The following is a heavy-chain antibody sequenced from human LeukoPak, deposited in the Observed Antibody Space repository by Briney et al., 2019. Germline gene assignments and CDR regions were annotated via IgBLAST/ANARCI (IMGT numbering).Heavy chain of an antibody. J-gene: IGHJ1*01. CDR1: GYTFTAYY. Sequence: GASVKVSCKASGYTFTAYYMHWVRQVPGQGLEWMGWIKPNSGGANYAQKFQGRVTMTTDTSTSTAYMELRSLRSDDTAVYYCARDDYGDYVSYFQHWGQGTLVIVSS. CDR2: IKPNSGGA. D-gene: IGHD4-17*01. V-gene: IGHV1-2*02. CDR3: ARDDYGDYVSYFQH.